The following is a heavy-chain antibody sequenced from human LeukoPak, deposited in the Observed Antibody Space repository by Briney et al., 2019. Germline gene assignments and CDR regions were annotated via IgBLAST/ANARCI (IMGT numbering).Heavy chain of an antibody. CDR3: ARKEKSYSSGWYYFDY. D-gene: IGHD6-19*01. CDR2: ISYDGSNK. J-gene: IGHJ4*02. CDR1: GFTFTSYG. V-gene: IGHV3-30*05. Sequence: GGSLRLSCAASGFTFTSYGMHWVRQAPGKGLEWVAVISYDGSNKYYADSVKGRFTISRDNSKNTLYLQMNSLRAEDTAVYYCARKEKSYSSGWYYFDYWGQGTLVTVSS.